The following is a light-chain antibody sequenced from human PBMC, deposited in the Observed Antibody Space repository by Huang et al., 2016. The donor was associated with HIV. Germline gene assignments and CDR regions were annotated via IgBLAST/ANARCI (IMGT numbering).Light chain of an antibody. CDR2: GAS. V-gene: IGKV1-39*01. Sequence: DIQMTQSPSSLSASLGDRVTLTCRASQNIAKYLKWYQLKPGKAPKLLIYGASSLQSGVPARFVGGGSGTDFTLTISNLQPEDFATYSCQQTYSTPLTFGGGTKVEIK. CDR3: QQTYSTPLT. J-gene: IGKJ4*01. CDR1: QNIAKY.